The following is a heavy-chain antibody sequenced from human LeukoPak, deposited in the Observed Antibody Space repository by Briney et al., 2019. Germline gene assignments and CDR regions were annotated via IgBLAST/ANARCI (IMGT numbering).Heavy chain of an antibody. CDR2: IRYDGSNK. V-gene: IGHV3-30*02. D-gene: IGHD2-2*01. Sequence: GGSLRPSCAASGFTFSSYGMHWVRQAPGKGLEWVAFIRYDGSNKYYADSVKGRFTISRDNSKNTLYLQMNSLRAEDTAVYYCAAMVVPADNWFDPWGQGTLVTVSS. CDR3: AAMVVPADNWFDP. J-gene: IGHJ5*02. CDR1: GFTFSSYG.